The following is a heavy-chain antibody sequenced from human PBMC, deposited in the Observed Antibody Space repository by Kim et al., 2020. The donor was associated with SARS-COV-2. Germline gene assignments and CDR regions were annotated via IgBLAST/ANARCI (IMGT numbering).Heavy chain of an antibody. V-gene: IGHV3-23*01. Sequence: GGSLRLSCAASGFTFSNYDMNWVRQAPGKGLEWVSGIGSSGRRTFYADSVKGRFTISRDNSKNTLSLQMNSLRAEDTAIYYCAKPISVTTFRDAFDIWGQGTMVTVSS. CDR2: IGSSGRRT. D-gene: IGHD4-17*01. CDR3: AKPISVTTFRDAFDI. J-gene: IGHJ3*02. CDR1: GFTFSNYD.